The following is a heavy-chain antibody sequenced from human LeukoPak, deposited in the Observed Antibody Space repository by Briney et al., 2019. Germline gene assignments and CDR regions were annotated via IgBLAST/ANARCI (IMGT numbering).Heavy chain of an antibody. CDR2: ISSSGSTK. CDR1: GFTFSSYE. J-gene: IGHJ4*02. Sequence: GGSLRLSCEASGFTFSSYEMNWVRQAPGKGLEWVSYISSSGSTKYYADSVRGGFTISRDNAMHSLYLQMNSLRVEDTAVYYCARLRPRQQLVVDSWGQGTLVAVSS. CDR3: ARLRPRQQLVVDS. V-gene: IGHV3-48*03. D-gene: IGHD6-13*01.